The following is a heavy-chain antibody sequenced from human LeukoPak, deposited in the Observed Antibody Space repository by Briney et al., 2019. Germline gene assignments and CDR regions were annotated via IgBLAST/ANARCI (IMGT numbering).Heavy chain of an antibody. D-gene: IGHD6-19*01. Sequence: PGGSLRLSCAASGFAFSNQAMGWVRQAPGKGLEWVSVISDSGSLTYYADSVKGRFTISRDNSKNTLFLQMRSLRTEDTAVYYCTKDARRTDGWYFFDYWGQGDLVTVSS. CDR2: ISDSGSLT. J-gene: IGHJ4*02. CDR1: GFAFSNQA. CDR3: TKDARRTDGWYFFDY. V-gene: IGHV3-23*01.